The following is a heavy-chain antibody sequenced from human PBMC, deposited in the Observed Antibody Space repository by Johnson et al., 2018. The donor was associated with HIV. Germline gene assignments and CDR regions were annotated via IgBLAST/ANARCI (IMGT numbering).Heavy chain of an antibody. J-gene: IGHJ3*02. V-gene: IGHV3-20*04. CDR3: ARECSGGSCYPLDHDAFDI. Sequence: VQLVESGGGLVKPGGSLRLSCVISGFVFSDYHMSWVRQAPGKGLEWGSGINWNGGSTGYADSVKGRFTISRDNAKNSLYLQMNSLRAEEPAVYYCARECSGGSCYPLDHDAFDIWGQGTMVTVSS. D-gene: IGHD2-15*01. CDR2: INWNGGST. CDR1: GFVFSDYH.